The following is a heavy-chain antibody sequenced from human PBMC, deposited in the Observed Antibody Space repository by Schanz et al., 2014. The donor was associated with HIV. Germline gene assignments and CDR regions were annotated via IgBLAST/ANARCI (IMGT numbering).Heavy chain of an antibody. Sequence: QVQLVESGGGVVQPGRSLRLSCAVSGFTFSNYAMHWVRQAPGKGLEWVAVISYDGSNKYYADSVKGRFTIARDNSKNTLYLQMNDLRVEDTALYYCATDLNWNYGNWGQGTLVTVSS. V-gene: IGHV3-30-3*01. D-gene: IGHD1-7*01. J-gene: IGHJ4*02. CDR1: GFTFSNYA. CDR2: ISYDGSNK. CDR3: ATDLNWNYGN.